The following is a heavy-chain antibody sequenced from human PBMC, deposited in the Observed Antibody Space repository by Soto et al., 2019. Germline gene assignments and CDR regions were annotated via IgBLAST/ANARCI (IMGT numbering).Heavy chain of an antibody. V-gene: IGHV1-3*04. J-gene: IGHJ4*02. CDR3: AKKSYGGDSWSFDF. CDR1: GYTFTSYA. CDR2: INTGNGNT. D-gene: IGHD2-21*02. Sequence: GASVKVSCKASGYTFTSYAMPWVRQAPGQSLEWMGGINTGNGNTKYSQKFQGRVTITRDTSASTAYMELSSLRSEGTAVYYCAKKSYGGDSWSFDFWSQGTLVTVSS.